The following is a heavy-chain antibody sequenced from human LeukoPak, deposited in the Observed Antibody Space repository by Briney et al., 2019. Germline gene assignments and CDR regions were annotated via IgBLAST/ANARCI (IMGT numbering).Heavy chain of an antibody. CDR3: ARASGSHHFDY. CDR1: GFTFSSYW. V-gene: IGHV3-74*01. J-gene: IGHJ4*02. CDR2: INSDGSST. D-gene: IGHD1-26*01. Sequence: GGSLRLSCAASGFTFSSYWMHWVRQAPGKGLVWVSRINSDGSSTSYADSVKGRFTISRDNAKNTLHLQMNSLRAEDTAVYYCARASGSHHFDYWGQGTLVTVSS.